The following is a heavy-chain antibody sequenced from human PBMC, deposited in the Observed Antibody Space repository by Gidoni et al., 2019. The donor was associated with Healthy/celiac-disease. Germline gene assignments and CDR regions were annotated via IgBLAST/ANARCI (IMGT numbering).Heavy chain of an antibody. CDR2: ISYDGSNK. Sequence: QVQLVESGGGVVQPGRSLRLSCAASGFTFSSYGMHWVRQAPGKGLEWVAVISYDGSNKYYADSVKGRFTISRDNSKNTLYLQMNSLRAEDTAVYYCAKINSEERLRFLEWLFPAFDYWGQGTLVTVSS. J-gene: IGHJ4*02. V-gene: IGHV3-30*18. CDR1: GFTFSSYG. D-gene: IGHD3-3*01. CDR3: AKINSEERLRFLEWLFPAFDY.